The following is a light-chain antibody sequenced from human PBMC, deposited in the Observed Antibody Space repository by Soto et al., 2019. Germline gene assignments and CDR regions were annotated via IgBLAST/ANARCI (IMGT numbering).Light chain of an antibody. CDR3: QQRSNWPPYT. Sequence: EIVLTQSPATLSLSPGERATLSCRASQSVSSYLAWYQQKPGQAPGLLIYDASNRATGIPARFSGSGSWTDFTLTISSLEPEDFAVYYCQQRSNWPPYTFGQGTKLEIK. CDR2: DAS. J-gene: IGKJ2*01. V-gene: IGKV3-11*01. CDR1: QSVSSY.